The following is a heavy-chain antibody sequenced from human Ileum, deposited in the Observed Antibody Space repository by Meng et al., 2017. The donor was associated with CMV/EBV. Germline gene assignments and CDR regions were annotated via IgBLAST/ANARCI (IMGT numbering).Heavy chain of an antibody. CDR3: ADPPAGL. Sequence: QMQLQESGPVLVRPSGTLSLTCVVSGGSLIGTNWWNWVRQPPGGGLEWIGEIFHSGASNYNPSLKSRATISIDNSKNQFSLRLTSVTVADMAVYFCADPPAGLWGQGVLVTVSS. D-gene: IGHD3-16*01. J-gene: IGHJ4*02. V-gene: IGHV4-4*02. CDR1: GGSLIGTNW. CDR2: IFHSGAS.